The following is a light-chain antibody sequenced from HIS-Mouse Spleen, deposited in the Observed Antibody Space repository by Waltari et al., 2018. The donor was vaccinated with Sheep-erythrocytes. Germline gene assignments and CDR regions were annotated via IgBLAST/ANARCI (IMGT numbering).Light chain of an antibody. V-gene: IGKV3-11*01. CDR2: DAS. CDR3: QQRSNWYT. J-gene: IGKJ2*01. CDR1: QSVSTY. Sequence: ESVLTQSQATLSLSPGERATLSCRASQSVSTYLAWYQQKPGQAPRLLIYDASNRATGIPARFSGSGSGTDFTLTISSLEPEDFAVYYCQQRSNWYTFGQGTKLEIK.